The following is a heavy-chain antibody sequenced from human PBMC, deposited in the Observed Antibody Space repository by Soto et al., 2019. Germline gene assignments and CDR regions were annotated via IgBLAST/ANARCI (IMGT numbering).Heavy chain of an antibody. J-gene: IGHJ4*02. V-gene: IGHV1-46*02. D-gene: IGHD2-21*02. CDR2: IHPSGGGS. CDR3: ARGGHIAVVTDSFDS. CDR1: GYPFNTYY. Sequence: ASVKVSCKSSGYPFNTYYLHWVRQAPGQGLEWMGIIHPSGGGSTYAQKFLGRVTMTMDSSTSTVFMELTSLRSADTAVYYCARGGHIAVVTDSFDSWGQGTLVTV.